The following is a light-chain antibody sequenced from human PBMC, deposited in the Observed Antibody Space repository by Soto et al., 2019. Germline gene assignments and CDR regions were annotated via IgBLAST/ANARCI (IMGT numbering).Light chain of an antibody. CDR3: QQYGSSPWT. J-gene: IGKJ1*01. Sequence: VLTQSPGTLSLSPGERATLCCRAGQSVSSSYLAWYQQKPGQAPRLLIYGASSRATGIPDRFSGSGSGTDFTLTISRLEPEDFAVYYCQQYGSSPWTFGQGTKVDIK. CDR1: QSVSSSY. V-gene: IGKV3-20*01. CDR2: GAS.